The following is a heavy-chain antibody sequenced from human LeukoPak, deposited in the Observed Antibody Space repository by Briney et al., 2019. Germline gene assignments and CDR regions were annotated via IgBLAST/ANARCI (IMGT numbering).Heavy chain of an antibody. CDR3: VKDRSSRGYCSGGNCVFEL. CDR1: GFIFSTYA. CDR2: LSSNGGRT. V-gene: IGHV3-64D*06. D-gene: IGHD2-15*01. J-gene: IGHJ4*02. Sequence: GGSLRLSCSASGFIFSTYAIHWVRQAPGKGLEYVSALSSNGGRTYHADSVKGRFSISRDNSKNTLYLRMNSLRAEDTAVYYCVKDRSSRGYCSGGNCVFELWGQGTLVTVSS.